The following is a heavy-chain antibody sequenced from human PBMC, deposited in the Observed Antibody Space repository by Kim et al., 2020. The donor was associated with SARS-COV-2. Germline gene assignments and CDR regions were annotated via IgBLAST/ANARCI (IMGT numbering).Heavy chain of an antibody. J-gene: IGHJ6*02. D-gene: IGHD2-2*01. CDR2: ITHSGST. CDR1: GGSFSGYY. CDR3: ASRAVVPPPAPYYQHGLDV. Sequence: SETLSLTCAVYGGSFSGYYWSWIRQPPGKGLEWIGEITHSGSTNYNLSLKSRVTISVDTSKKQFSLKVSSVTAADTAVYYCASRAVVPPPAPYYQHGLDVWGQGTTVTVSS. V-gene: IGHV4-34*01.